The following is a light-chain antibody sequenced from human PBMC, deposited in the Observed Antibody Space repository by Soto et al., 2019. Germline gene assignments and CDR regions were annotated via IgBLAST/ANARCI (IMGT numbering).Light chain of an antibody. CDR2: GVS. J-gene: IGKJ2*01. Sequence: EIGLTQSPGTLSLSPGERATLSCRASQSVYSSSLAWYQQKPGQAPRLLIYGVSIRATGIPDRFSGSVSGTDFTLTISRLEPADFAVYYCQQYGSSPSTFGQGTKVEIK. V-gene: IGKV3-20*01. CDR3: QQYGSSPST. CDR1: QSVYSSS.